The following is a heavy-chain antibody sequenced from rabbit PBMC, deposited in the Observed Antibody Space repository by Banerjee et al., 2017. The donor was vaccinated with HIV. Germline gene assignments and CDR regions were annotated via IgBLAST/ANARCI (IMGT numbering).Heavy chain of an antibody. Sequence: QEQLVESGGGLVQPEGSLTLTCKASGFTLSSTYYMCWVRQAPGKGPECIACIYDGDGSTYYASWAKGRFTISITSSTTMTLQMTTLTAADTATYFCARDSDDSPGYAFNLWGQGTLVTVS. CDR2: IYDGDGST. CDR1: GFTLSSTYY. CDR3: ARDSDDSPGYAFNL. V-gene: IGHV1S45*01. J-gene: IGHJ4*01. D-gene: IGHD6-1*01.